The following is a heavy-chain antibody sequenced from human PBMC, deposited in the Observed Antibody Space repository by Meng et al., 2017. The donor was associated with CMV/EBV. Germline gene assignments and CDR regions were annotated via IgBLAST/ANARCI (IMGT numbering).Heavy chain of an antibody. CDR2: IYYSGST. CDR3: ARYLGWSVYYYDSSGPSGLGYFDY. D-gene: IGHD3-22*01. CDR1: GGSISSYY. Sequence: SETLSLTCTVSGGSISSYYWSWIRQPPGKGLEWIGYIYYSGSTNYNPSLKSRVTISVDTSKNQFSLRLSSVTAADTAVYYCARYLGWSVYYYDSSGPSGLGYFDYWGQGTLVTVSS. V-gene: IGHV4-59*01. J-gene: IGHJ4*02.